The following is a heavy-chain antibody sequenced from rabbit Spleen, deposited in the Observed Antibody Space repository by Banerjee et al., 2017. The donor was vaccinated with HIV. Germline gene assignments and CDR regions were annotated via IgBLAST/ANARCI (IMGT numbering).Heavy chain of an antibody. V-gene: IGHV1S45*01. D-gene: IGHD2-1*01. CDR2: IDTGSSGFT. CDR3: ARDDYFGTATYRAYSFNL. CDR1: GFSFSSSYW. Sequence: VKPGGTLTLTCTVSGFSFSSSYWICWVRQAPGKGLEWIACIDTGSSGFTYFATWAKGRFTCSKTSSTTVTLQMTSLTAADTATYFCARDDYFGTATYRAYSFNLWGQGTLVTVS. J-gene: IGHJ4*01.